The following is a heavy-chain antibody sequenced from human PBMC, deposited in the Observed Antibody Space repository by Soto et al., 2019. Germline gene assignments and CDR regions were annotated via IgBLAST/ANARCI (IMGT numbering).Heavy chain of an antibody. Sequence: QVQLQESGPGLVKPSGTLSLTCAVSGGSISSSNWWSWVRQPPGKGLEWIGEIYHSGSTNYNPSLKSRVTISVDKSKNQFSLKLSSVTAADTAVYYCARDLRSLQIKYYYGMDVWGQGTTVTVSS. V-gene: IGHV4-4*02. CDR1: GGSISSSNW. CDR2: IYHSGST. J-gene: IGHJ6*02. D-gene: IGHD3-22*01. CDR3: ARDLRSLQIKYYYGMDV.